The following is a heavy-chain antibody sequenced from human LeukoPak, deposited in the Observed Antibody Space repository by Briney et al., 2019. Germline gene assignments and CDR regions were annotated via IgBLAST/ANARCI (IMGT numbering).Heavy chain of an antibody. V-gene: IGHV3-33*01. J-gene: IGHJ3*02. D-gene: IGHD1-26*01. CDR2: IWYDGSNK. Sequence: GRSLRLSCAASGFTFSSYGMHWVRQAPGKGLEWGAVIWYDGSNKYYADSVKGRFTISRDNSKNTLYLQMNSLRAEDTAVYYCAREGVGAHVGGAFDIWGQGTMVTVPS. CDR3: AREGVGAHVGGAFDI. CDR1: GFTFSSYG.